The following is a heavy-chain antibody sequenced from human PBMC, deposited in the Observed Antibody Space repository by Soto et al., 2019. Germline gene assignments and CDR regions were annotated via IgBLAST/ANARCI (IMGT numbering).Heavy chain of an antibody. CDR3: ASVKAAAKGQFAMDV. J-gene: IGHJ6*02. D-gene: IGHD6-13*01. V-gene: IGHV1-69*02. Sequence: QVQLVQSGAEVKKPGSSVKVSCKASGGTFSSYTISWVRQAPGQGLEWMGRIIPNLGIANYAQKFQGRVTITAHKSTSTPYMDLSTQSSDDTAVYYCASVKAAAKGQFAMDVWGQVTTVTVSS. CDR2: IIPNLGIA. CDR1: GGTFSSYT.